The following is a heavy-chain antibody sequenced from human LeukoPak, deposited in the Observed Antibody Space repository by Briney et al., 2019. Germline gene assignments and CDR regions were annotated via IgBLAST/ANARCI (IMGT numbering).Heavy chain of an antibody. D-gene: IGHD3-10*01. CDR2: IDPSDSYT. CDR3: ARMGQGVIIGPDYYYGMDV. CDR1: GYSFTSYW. V-gene: IGHV5-10-1*01. J-gene: IGHJ6*04. Sequence: GESLKISCKGSGYSFTSYWISWVRQMPGKGLEWMGRIDPSDSYTNYSPSFQGHVTISADKSISTAYLQWSSLKASDTAMYYCARMGQGVIIGPDYYYGMDVWGKGTTVTVSS.